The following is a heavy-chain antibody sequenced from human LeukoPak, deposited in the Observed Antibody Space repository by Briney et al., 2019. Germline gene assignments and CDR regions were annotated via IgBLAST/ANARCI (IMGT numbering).Heavy chain of an antibody. D-gene: IGHD3-22*01. Sequence: SETLSLTCIVSGGSISSGDYYWNWIRQPPGKGLEWIGYIYYSGSAYYHPSLRSRVSMSVDTSKNQFSLKLSSVTAADTAVHYCASHNYDSGGYLNCLFDHWGQGTLVTVSS. CDR3: ASHNYDSGGYLNCLFDH. CDR2: IYYSGSA. V-gene: IGHV4-30-4*01. CDR1: GGSISSGDYY. J-gene: IGHJ4*02.